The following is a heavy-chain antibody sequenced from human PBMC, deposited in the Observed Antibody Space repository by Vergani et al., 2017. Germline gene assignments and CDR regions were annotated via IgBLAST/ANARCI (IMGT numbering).Heavy chain of an antibody. V-gene: IGHV4-34*01. Sequence: QVQLQQWGAGLLKPSETLSLTCAVYGGSFSGYYWSWIRQPPGTGLEWIGEINHSGSTNYNPSLKSRVTISVDTSKNQFSLKLSSVTAADTAVYYCALSSIAALPAPVDYWGQGTLVTVSS. CDR1: GGSFSGYY. CDR3: ALSSIAALPAPVDY. CDR2: INHSGST. J-gene: IGHJ4*02. D-gene: IGHD6-6*01.